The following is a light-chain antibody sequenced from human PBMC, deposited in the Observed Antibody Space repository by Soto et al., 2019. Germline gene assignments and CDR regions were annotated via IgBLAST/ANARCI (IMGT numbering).Light chain of an antibody. CDR1: QGVNSY. CDR2: AAS. V-gene: IGKV1-9*01. J-gene: IGKJ4*01. Sequence: DIQLTQSPSFLSASVGDRVTITCRASQGVNSYFAWYQQKPGKAPNLLIYAASTLHSGVPSRFSGSGSGTEFTLTISSLQPEDSATYYCQQLKDYPLTFGGGTKVEIK. CDR3: QQLKDYPLT.